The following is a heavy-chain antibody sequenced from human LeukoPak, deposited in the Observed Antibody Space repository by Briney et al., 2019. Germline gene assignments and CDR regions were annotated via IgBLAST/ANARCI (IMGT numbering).Heavy chain of an antibody. V-gene: IGHV4-34*01. D-gene: IGHD3-10*01. CDR1: GRYFYGYY. CDR2: INHTGDT. CDR3: EGGRRRPPLWFGELWGYYFDY. J-gene: IGHJ4*02. Sequence: SETPSLICCGDGRYFYGYYWTWSRQHPGKGREWFGEINHTGDTTYNPSLKSRVTISVDTYKNQFSVSLTALTATGTAVYLCEGGRRRPPLWFGELWGYYFDYWGQGTLVTVSS.